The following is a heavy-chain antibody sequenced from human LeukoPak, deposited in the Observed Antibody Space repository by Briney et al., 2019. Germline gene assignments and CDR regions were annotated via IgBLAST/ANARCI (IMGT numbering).Heavy chain of an antibody. Sequence: GGSLRLSCAASGFTFRNCAMSWVRQAPGKGLEWVSGISGTGYNTYYADSVKGRFTISRDNSKNTVHLQMNSLRVEDTSVYFCAREISMFVNAFDLWGQGTLVTVTS. CDR1: GFTFRNCA. V-gene: IGHV3-23*01. J-gene: IGHJ3*01. D-gene: IGHD3-10*02. CDR3: AREISMFVNAFDL. CDR2: ISGTGYNT.